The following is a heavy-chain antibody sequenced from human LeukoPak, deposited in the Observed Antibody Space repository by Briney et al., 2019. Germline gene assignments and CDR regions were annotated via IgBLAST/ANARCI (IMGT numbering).Heavy chain of an antibody. V-gene: IGHV3-23*01. CDR2: ISGSGGST. D-gene: IGHD6-13*01. J-gene: IGHJ4*02. CDR1: GFNFNNAY. CDR3: AKGGSSWYRWDY. Sequence: GGSLRLSCGASGFNFNNAYMSWVRQAPGKGLEWVSTISGSGGSTYYADSVKGRFTISRDNSKNTLYLQMNSLRAEDTAVYYCAKGGSSWYRWDYWGQGTLVTVSS.